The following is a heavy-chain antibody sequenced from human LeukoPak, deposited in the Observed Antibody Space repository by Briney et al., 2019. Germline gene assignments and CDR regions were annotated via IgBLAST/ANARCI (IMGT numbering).Heavy chain of an antibody. CDR2: ISYDGSNK. CDR1: GFTFISYA. J-gene: IGHJ6*03. CDR3: ARDLSSSWYHNYYMDV. D-gene: IGHD6-13*01. Sequence: GGSLRLSCAASGFTFISYAMHWVRQAPGKGLEWVAIISYDGSNKYYADSVKGRFTISRDNSKNTLYLQMNSLRAEDTAVYYCARDLSSSWYHNYYMDVWGKGTTVTVSS. V-gene: IGHV3-30*03.